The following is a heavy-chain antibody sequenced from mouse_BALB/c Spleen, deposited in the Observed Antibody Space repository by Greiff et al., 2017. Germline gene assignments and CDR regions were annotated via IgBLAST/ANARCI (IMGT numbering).Heavy chain of an antibody. CDR2: ISDGGSYT. CDR3: AREGVAY. CDR1: GFTFSDYY. J-gene: IGHJ3*01. V-gene: IGHV5-4*02. Sequence: EVQLLESGGGLVKPGGSLKLSCAASGFTFSDYYMYWVRQTPEKRLEWVATISDGGSYTYYPDSVKGRFTISRDNAKNNLYLQMSSLKSEDTAMYYCAREGVAYWGQGTLVTVSA.